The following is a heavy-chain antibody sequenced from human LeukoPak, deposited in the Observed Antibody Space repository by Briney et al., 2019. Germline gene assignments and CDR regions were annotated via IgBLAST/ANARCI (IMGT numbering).Heavy chain of an antibody. CDR1: GGSISSSSYY. CDR2: IYYSGST. D-gene: IGHD5-24*01. Sequence: SETLSLTCTVSGGSISSSSYYWGWIRQPPGKGLEWIGSIYYSGSTYYNPSLKSRVTISVDTSKNQFSLKLSPVTAADTAVYYCARPMSREGYQDAFDIWGQGTMVTVPS. J-gene: IGHJ3*02. V-gene: IGHV4-39*01. CDR3: ARPMSREGYQDAFDI.